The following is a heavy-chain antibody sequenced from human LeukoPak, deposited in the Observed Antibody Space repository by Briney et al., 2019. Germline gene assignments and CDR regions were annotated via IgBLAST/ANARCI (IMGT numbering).Heavy chain of an antibody. Sequence: GGSLRLSCAASGFTFSSYAMSWVRQAPGKGLEWVSVINTSSGTTYYADSVKGRFTISRDNSKNTLFLQMNSLRAEDTAVYYCAKGLISTWYDYWGQGTLVTVSS. CDR2: INTSSGTT. CDR3: AKGLISTWYDY. V-gene: IGHV3-23*01. CDR1: GFTFSSYA. J-gene: IGHJ4*02. D-gene: IGHD6-13*01.